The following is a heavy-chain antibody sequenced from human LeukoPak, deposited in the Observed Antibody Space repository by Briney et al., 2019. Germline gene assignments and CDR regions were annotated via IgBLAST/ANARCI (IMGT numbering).Heavy chain of an antibody. V-gene: IGHV1-2*02. CDR2: INPNSGGT. D-gene: IGHD6-6*01. CDR1: GYSFTGYY. CDR3: ARVWQYSRSSGAFDI. Sequence: ASVKVSCKASGYSFTGYYMHWVRQAPGQGLEWMGWINPNSGGTNYAQNFQGRVTMTRDTPISTAYMELSRLRSDDTALYYCARVWQYSRSSGAFDIWGQGTMVTVSS. J-gene: IGHJ3*02.